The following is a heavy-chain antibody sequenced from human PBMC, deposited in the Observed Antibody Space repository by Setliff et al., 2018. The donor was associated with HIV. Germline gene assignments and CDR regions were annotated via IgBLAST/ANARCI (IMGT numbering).Heavy chain of an antibody. CDR1: GYTFTDYY. D-gene: IGHD2-15*01. CDR3: ARGSGGYCSGGSCYFGFGLAL. J-gene: IGHJ6*02. V-gene: IGHV1-69-2*01. CDR2: VDPEDGET. Sequence: ASVKVSCKASGYTFTDYYMHWVQQAPGKGLEWMGRVDPEDGETIYAEKFQGRVTITADTSTDTAYMELSSLRSEDTAVYYCARGSGGYCSGGSCYFGFGLALWGQGTTVTVSS.